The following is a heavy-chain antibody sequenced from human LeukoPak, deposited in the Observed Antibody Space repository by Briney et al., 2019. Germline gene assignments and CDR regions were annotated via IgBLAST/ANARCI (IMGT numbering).Heavy chain of an antibody. V-gene: IGHV3-30*02. Sequence: GGSLRLSCAASGFTFSSYGMHWVRQAPGKGLEWVAFIRYDGSNKYYADSVKGRFTISRDNSKNTLYLQMNSLRAEDTAVYYCARSYGDYYYYYYYMDVWGKGTTVTVSS. CDR3: ARSYGDYYYYYYYMDV. D-gene: IGHD4-17*01. J-gene: IGHJ6*03. CDR2: IRYDGSNK. CDR1: GFTFSSYG.